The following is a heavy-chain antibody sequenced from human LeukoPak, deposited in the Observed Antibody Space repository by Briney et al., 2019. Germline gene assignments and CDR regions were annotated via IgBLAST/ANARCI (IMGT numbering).Heavy chain of an antibody. D-gene: IGHD5-18*01. CDR3: ARRQVQLWCFYY. CDR1: GGTFSSYA. CDR2: IIPIFGTA. Sequence: GASVKVSCKASGGTFSSYAISWVRQAPGQGLEWMGGIIPIFGTANYAQKFQGRVTITADESTSTAYMELSSLRSEDTAVYYCARRQVQLWCFYYWGRGTLVTVSS. J-gene: IGHJ4*02. V-gene: IGHV1-69*13.